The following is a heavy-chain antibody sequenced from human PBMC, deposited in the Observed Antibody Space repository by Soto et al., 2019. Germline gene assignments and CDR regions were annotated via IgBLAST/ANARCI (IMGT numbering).Heavy chain of an antibody. D-gene: IGHD3-9*01. CDR2: INHSGST. V-gene: IGHV4-34*01. Sequence: SETLSLTCAVYGGSFSGYYWSWIRQPPGKGLEWIGEINHSGSTNYNPSLKSRVTISVDTSKNQFSLKLGSVTAADTAVYYCARLFGGDILTGYYYYYYGMDVWGQGTTVTVSS. J-gene: IGHJ6*02. CDR3: ARLFGGDILTGYYYYYYGMDV. CDR1: GGSFSGYY.